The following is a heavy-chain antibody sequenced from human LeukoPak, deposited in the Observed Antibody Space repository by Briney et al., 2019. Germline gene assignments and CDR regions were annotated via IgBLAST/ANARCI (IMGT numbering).Heavy chain of an antibody. CDR3: TRDSDFES. D-gene: IGHD1-26*01. CDR2: IRSKAYGGTT. Sequence: GGSLRLSCTASGFTFGDYAMSWVRQAPGKGLEWVGFIRSKAYGGTTEYAASVKGRFTISRDDSKSIAYLQKNSLKTEDTALYYCTRDSDFESWDQGTLVTVSS. CDR1: GFTFGDYA. J-gene: IGHJ4*02. V-gene: IGHV3-49*04.